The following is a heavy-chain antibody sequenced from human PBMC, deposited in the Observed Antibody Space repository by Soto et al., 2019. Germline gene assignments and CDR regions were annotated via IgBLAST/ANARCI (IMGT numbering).Heavy chain of an antibody. CDR3: ARVTYYYDSSGYYFDTFDI. Sequence: QVPLVQSGAEVKKPGASVKVSCKASGYTFTSYGISWVRQAPGQGLEWMGWISAYNGNTNYAQKLQGRVTMTTDTSTSTAYMELRSLRSDDTAVYYCARVTYYYDSSGYYFDTFDIWGQGTMVTVSS. CDR2: ISAYNGNT. V-gene: IGHV1-18*01. J-gene: IGHJ3*02. D-gene: IGHD3-22*01. CDR1: GYTFTSYG.